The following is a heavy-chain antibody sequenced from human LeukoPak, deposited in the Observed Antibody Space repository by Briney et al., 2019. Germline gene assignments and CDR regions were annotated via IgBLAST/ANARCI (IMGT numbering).Heavy chain of an antibody. CDR2: ISAYNGNT. D-gene: IGHD1-1*01. CDR1: GYTFTSYG. V-gene: IGHV1-18*04. Sequence: ASVKVSCKASGYTFTSYGISWVRQAPGQGLEWMGWISAYNGNTNYAQKLQGRVTMTTDTSTSTAYMELRSLGSDDTAVYYCARDPSGNWNRTPFDYWGQGTLVTVSS. CDR3: ARDPSGNWNRTPFDY. J-gene: IGHJ4*02.